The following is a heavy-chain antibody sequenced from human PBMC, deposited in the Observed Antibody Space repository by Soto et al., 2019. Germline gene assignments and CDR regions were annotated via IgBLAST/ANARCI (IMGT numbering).Heavy chain of an antibody. D-gene: IGHD2-8*01. CDR2: IYYSGST. J-gene: IGHJ4*02. CDR3: AREPGVYCTNGVCSYFDY. CDR1: GGSVSSGSYY. Sequence: SETLSLTCTVSGGSVSSGSYYWSWIRQPPGKGLEWIGYIYYSGSTNYNPSLKSRVTISVDTSKNQFSLKLSSVTAADTAVYYCAREPGVYCTNGVCSYFDYWGQGTLVTVSS. V-gene: IGHV4-61*01.